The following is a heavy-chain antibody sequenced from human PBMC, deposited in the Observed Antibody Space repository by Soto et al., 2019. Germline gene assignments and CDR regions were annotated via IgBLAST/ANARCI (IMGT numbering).Heavy chain of an antibody. CDR1: GGSVSTGGHY. D-gene: IGHD6-6*01. CDR3: ARGRARQAEVDP. CDR2: ISYSGST. Sequence: SETLSLTCAASGGSVSTGGHYWTWIRQLPGKGLEWIGCISYSGSTLYNPSLKSRLTITLFRSKNLFSLNLTSVTAADTAVYYCARGRARQAEVDPWGQGIQVTVSS. V-gene: IGHV4-31*11. J-gene: IGHJ5*02.